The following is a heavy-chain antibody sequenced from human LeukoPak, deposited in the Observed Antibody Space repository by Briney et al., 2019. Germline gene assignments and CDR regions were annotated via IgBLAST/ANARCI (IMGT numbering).Heavy chain of an antibody. CDR1: RYTLTELS. V-gene: IGHV1-24*01. Sequence: ASVKVSCKVSRYTLTELSMHWVRQAPGKGLEWMGGFDPEDGETIYAQKFQGRVTMTEDTSTDTAYMELSSLRSEDTAVYYCATEDRMVRGVIGAFDIWGQGTMVTVSS. J-gene: IGHJ3*02. CDR2: FDPEDGET. CDR3: ATEDRMVRGVIGAFDI. D-gene: IGHD3-10*01.